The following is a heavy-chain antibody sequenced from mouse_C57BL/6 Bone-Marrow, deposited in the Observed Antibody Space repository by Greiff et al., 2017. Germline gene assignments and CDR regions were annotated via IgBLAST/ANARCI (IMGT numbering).Heavy chain of an antibody. J-gene: IGHJ3*01. CDR3: ANCYGSSSSFAY. V-gene: IGHV5-17*01. Sequence: EVKLVESGGGLVKPGGSLKLSCAASGFTFSDYGMHWVRQAPEKGLEWVAYISSGSSTIYYADTVKGRFTISRDNAKNTLFLQMTSLRSEDTAMDYCANCYGSSSSFAYWGQGTLVTVSA. CDR2: ISSGSSTI. CDR1: GFTFSDYG. D-gene: IGHD1-1*01.